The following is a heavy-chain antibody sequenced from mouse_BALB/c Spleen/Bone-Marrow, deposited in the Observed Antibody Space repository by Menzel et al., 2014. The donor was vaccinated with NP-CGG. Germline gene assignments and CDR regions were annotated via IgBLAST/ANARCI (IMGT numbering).Heavy chain of an antibody. J-gene: IGHJ4*01. Sequence: QVQLQQPGAELVKPGTSVNLPCKASGYTFTDYIIHWVKQRSGQGLEWIGWFYPGSGSIKYNEKFKDKATLTADKSSNTVYMELSRLTSEDSAVYFCARHEDLDIRRRLSAMDYWGQGTSVTVSS. CDR3: ARHEDLDIRRRLSAMDY. CDR1: GYTFTDYI. V-gene: IGHV1-62-2*01. D-gene: IGHD2-12*01. CDR2: FYPGSGSI.